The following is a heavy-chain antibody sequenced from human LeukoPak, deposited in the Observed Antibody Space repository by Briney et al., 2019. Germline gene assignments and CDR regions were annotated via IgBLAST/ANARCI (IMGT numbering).Heavy chain of an antibody. CDR3: ASSIVASSTFDY. CDR1: GGSTSGGNYY. CDR2: ISSSGNT. V-gene: IGHV4-39*02. J-gene: IGHJ4*02. Sequence: SETLSLTCIVSGGSTSGGNYYWGWIRRPPGKGLEWIGGISSSGNTYYNPSLKSRITISVDTSKNHFSLKLSSVTAADTAVYYCASSIVASSTFDYWGQGAPVTVSS. D-gene: IGHD5-12*01.